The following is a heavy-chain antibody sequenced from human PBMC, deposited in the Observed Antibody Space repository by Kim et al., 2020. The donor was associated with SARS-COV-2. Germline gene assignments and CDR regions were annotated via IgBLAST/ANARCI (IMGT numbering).Heavy chain of an antibody. CDR1: RFTFSTNA. J-gene: IGHJ4*02. CDR2: ISGSGGGT. Sequence: GGSLRLSCAASRFTFSTNAMSWVRQAPGKGLECVSAISGSGGGTYYADSVKGRFTISRDNSKNTLYLQMNSLRAEDTALYYCAKLLRATTIRAPFDYWGQGTLVTVSS. CDR3: AKLLRATTIRAPFDY. V-gene: IGHV3-23*01. D-gene: IGHD1-26*01.